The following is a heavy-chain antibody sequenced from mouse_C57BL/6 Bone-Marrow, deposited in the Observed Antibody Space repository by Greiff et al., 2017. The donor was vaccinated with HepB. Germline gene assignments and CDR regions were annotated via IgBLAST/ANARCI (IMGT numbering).Heavy chain of an antibody. CDR3: ARWAGPYYFDY. CDR2: IYPGSGNT. CDR1: GYTFTDYY. D-gene: IGHD3-3*01. Sequence: VQLQESGAELVRPGASVKLSCKASGYTFTDYYLNWVKQRPGQGLEWIARIYPGSGNTYYNEKFKGKATLTAEKSSSTAYMQLSSLTSEDSAVYFCARWAGPYYFDYWGQGTTLTVSS. V-gene: IGHV1-76*01. J-gene: IGHJ2*01.